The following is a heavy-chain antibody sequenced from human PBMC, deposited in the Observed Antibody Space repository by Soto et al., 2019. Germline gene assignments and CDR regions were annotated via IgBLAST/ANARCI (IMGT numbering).Heavy chain of an antibody. CDR2: ISYDGSNK. CDR1: GFTFSSYA. J-gene: IGHJ6*02. V-gene: IGHV3-30-3*01. CDR3: GREIGWFGEFIYYYYAYCMDV. Sequence: QVQLVASVGGVVQPGRSLRLSCAASGFTFSSYAMHWVRQAPDKALEWVAVISYDGSNKYYADSVKGLFTISRDNLKNTLYLQLTRLRAGDTAVYYCGREIGWFGEFIYYYYAYCMDVWGQGTTVTVSS. D-gene: IGHD3-10*01.